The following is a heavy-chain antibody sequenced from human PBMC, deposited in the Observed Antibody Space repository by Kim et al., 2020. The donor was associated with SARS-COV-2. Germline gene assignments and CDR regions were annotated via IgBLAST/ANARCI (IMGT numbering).Heavy chain of an antibody. CDR1: GGSFSNYY. CDR3: ARGHYDFWGGYIRSFDY. V-gene: IGHV4-34*01. J-gene: IGHJ4*01. Sequence: SETLSLTCAVYGGSFSNYYWSWIRQPPGKGLEWIGEINHSGSTNYNPSLKSRVTISVDTSKNQFSLKLSSVTAADTAVFYCARGHYDFWGGYIRSFDYWG. CDR2: INHSGST. D-gene: IGHD3-3*01.